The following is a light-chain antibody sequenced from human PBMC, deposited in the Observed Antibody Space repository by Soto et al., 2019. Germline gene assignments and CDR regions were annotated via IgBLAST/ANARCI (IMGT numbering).Light chain of an antibody. CDR1: QDIANY. V-gene: IGKV1-33*01. J-gene: IGKJ3*01. Sequence: DIQMTQSPSSLSASVGDRVTITCQASQDIANYLNWYQQKPGEAPKLLIYDASNLQAGVPSRFSGSGSGTDFTFTITNLQPEDVATYYCQQYDELVPLTFGPGPKGDIK. CDR2: DAS. CDR3: QQYDELVPLT.